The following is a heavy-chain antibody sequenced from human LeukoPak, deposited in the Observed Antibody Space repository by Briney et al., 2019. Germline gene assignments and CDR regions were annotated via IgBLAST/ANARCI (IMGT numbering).Heavy chain of an antibody. D-gene: IGHD6-19*01. CDR1: GYTFSNYG. J-gene: IGHJ4*02. CDR3: ARDIGSGSGWRQPRN. Sequence: ASVKVSCKASGYTFSNYGVRWVRQAPGQGLEWMGCIRAYNGNTNYAQKLQGRLTMTTDTSTSTAYMELRSLRSDDTAVYYCARDIGSGSGWRQPRNWGQGTLVTVSS. CDR2: IRAYNGNT. V-gene: IGHV1-18*01.